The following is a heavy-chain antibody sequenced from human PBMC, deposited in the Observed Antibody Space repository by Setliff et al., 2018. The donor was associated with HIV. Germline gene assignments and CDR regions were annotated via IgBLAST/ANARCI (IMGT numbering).Heavy chain of an antibody. V-gene: IGHV4-38-2*02. CDR1: GYPISSGYF. J-gene: IGHJ4*02. CDR3: ARDYGQEDSAMDFDH. CDR2: IYHSGST. D-gene: IGHD2-15*01. Sequence: SQTLSLTCAVSGYPISSGYFWGWIRQPPGKGLEWIASIYHSGSTYYSSSLKSRVTISVDTSKNQFSLKVTSVTAADTAVYYCARDYGQEDSAMDFDHWGQGTLVTVSS.